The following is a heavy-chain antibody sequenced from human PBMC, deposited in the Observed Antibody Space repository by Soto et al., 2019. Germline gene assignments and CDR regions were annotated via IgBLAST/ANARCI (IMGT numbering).Heavy chain of an antibody. Sequence: PSDTLSLTCAVYGGSFSGYYWSWIRQPPGKGLEWIGEINHSGSTNYNPSLKSRVTISVDTSKNQFSLKLSSVTAADTAVYYCAGATWGRLRWLTFYYYGMDVWGQGTTVTV. CDR1: GGSFSGYY. V-gene: IGHV4-34*01. CDR3: AGATWGRLRWLTFYYYGMDV. CDR2: INHSGST. D-gene: IGHD4-17*01. J-gene: IGHJ6*02.